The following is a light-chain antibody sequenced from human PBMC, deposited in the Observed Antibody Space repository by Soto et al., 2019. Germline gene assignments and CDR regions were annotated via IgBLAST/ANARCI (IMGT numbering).Light chain of an antibody. Sequence: QSALTQPPSASGSPGQSVTISCTGTSSDVGGYNYVSWYQQHPGKAPKLMIYEVSKRPSGVPDRFSGSKSGNTASLTVSGLQAEDEADYYCSPYAGSRYVFGTGTKVTVL. V-gene: IGLV2-8*01. CDR3: SPYAGSRYV. J-gene: IGLJ1*01. CDR1: SSDVGGYNY. CDR2: EVS.